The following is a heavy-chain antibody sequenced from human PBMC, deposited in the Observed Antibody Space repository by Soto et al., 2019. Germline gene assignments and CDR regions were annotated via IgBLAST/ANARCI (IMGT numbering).Heavy chain of an antibody. D-gene: IGHD6-13*01. J-gene: IGHJ4*02. V-gene: IGHV4-31*03. CDR3: ARGGLGMAAGGGHYFDY. CDR2: IYYSGST. CDR1: GGSVSSGGYY. Sequence: QVQLQESGPGLVKPSQTLSLTCTVSGGSVSSGGYYWSWIRQYPGKGLEWIGYIYYSGSTYYNPSLKSRVTISADTSQNQFSLKLSSVTAAGTAVYYCARGGLGMAAGGGHYFDYWGQGTLVTVSS.